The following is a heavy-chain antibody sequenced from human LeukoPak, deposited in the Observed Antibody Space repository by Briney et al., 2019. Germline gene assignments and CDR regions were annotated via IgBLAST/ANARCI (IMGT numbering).Heavy chain of an antibody. CDR1: GYTFTNYG. J-gene: IGHJ3*02. V-gene: IGHV1-18*01. CDR3: ARDGVRWELPSAFDI. CDR2: ISTYTANT. D-gene: IGHD1-26*01. Sequence: ASVKVSCKASGYTFTNYGISWVRQAPGQGREWMGWISTYTANTNYAQRLQGRVTMTTDTSTSTAYMELRSLRSDDTAVYYCARDGVRWELPSAFDIWGQGTMVTVSS.